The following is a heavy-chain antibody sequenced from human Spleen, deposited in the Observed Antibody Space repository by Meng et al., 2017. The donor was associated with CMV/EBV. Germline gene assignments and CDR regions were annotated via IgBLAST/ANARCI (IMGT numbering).Heavy chain of an antibody. CDR1: GFTFTNYG. CDR2: IRNDESNK. CDR3: AKAGSSSSYSSSWYNALDF. V-gene: IGHV3-30*02. J-gene: IGHJ4*02. D-gene: IGHD6-13*01. Sequence: GESLKISCAASGFTFTNYGIHWARQAPGKGLEWVAFIRNDESNKYYGDSVKGRFTISRDNSKNTVYLQMNSLRAEDTAVYYCAKAGSSSSYSSSWYNALDFWGQGTLVTVSS.